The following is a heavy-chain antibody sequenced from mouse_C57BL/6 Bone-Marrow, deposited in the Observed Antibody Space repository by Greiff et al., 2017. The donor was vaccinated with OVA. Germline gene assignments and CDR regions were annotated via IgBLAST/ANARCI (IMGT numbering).Heavy chain of an antibody. Sequence: QVQLQQPGAELVKPGASVKLSCKASGYTFTSYWMHWVKQRPGQGLEWIGMIHPNSGSTNYNEKLKSRATLTVDKSSSTAYMQLSSLTSEDSAVYYCARWGLGPWFAYWGQGTLVTVSA. D-gene: IGHD4-1*01. V-gene: IGHV1-64*01. J-gene: IGHJ3*01. CDR3: ARWGLGPWFAY. CDR2: IHPNSGST. CDR1: GYTFTSYW.